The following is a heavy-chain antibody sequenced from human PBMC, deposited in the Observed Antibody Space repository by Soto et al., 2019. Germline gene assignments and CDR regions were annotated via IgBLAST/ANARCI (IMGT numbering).Heavy chain of an antibody. CDR3: ARGQLWLSY. CDR1: GGSISSGGYS. Sequence: SETLSLTCAVSGGSISSGGYSWSWIRQPPGKGLEWIGYIYHSGSTYYNPSLKSRVTISVDRSKNQFSLELSSVTAADTAVYYCARGQLWLSYWGQGTLVTVSS. D-gene: IGHD5-18*01. CDR2: IYHSGST. J-gene: IGHJ4*02. V-gene: IGHV4-30-2*01.